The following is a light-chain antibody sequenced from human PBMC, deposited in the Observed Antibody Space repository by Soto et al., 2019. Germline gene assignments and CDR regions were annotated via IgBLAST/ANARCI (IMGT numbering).Light chain of an antibody. J-gene: IGKJ5*01. V-gene: IGKV1-39*01. CDR2: AAS. CDR3: QQSYSIPRD. CDR1: QSVSSW. Sequence: IQMKMSPSTLSASVGERVSITCGASQSVSSWLAWYQQKPGRAPKLLIYAASSLQSGVPSRFSGSGSGTDFILTISSLQPEDFATDYCQQSYSIPRDFGQGTRLEIK.